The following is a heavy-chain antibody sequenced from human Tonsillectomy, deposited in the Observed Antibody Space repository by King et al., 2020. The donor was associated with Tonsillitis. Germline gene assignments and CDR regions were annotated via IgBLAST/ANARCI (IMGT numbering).Heavy chain of an antibody. J-gene: IGHJ5*02. V-gene: IGHV1-18*04. D-gene: IGHD6-19*01. CDR3: ARVESRGWSPWFDP. CDR2: ISTYNGNT. CDR1: GYTFISYG. Sequence: QLVQSGTEVKKPGASVKVSCKASGYTFISYGISWVRQAPGQGLEWMGWISTYNGNTIYAQQLQGRVTMTTDSSTSTPYMELRSLRSDDTAAYYCARVESRGWSPWFDPWGQGTLVAVSS.